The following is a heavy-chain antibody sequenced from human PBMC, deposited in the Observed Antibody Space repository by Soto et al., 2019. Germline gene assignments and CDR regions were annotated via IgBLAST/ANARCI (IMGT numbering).Heavy chain of an antibody. D-gene: IGHD2-15*01. CDR2: ISSSSSYI. CDR1: GFTFSSYS. J-gene: IGHJ6*03. V-gene: IGHV3-21*01. Sequence: GGSLRLSCAASGFTFSSYSMNWVRQAPGKGLEWVSSISSSSSYIYYADSVKGRFTISRDNAKNSLYLQMNSLRAEDTAVYYCARLGYCSGGSCYLNYYYYYMDVWGKGTTVTVSS. CDR3: ARLGYCSGGSCYLNYYYYYMDV.